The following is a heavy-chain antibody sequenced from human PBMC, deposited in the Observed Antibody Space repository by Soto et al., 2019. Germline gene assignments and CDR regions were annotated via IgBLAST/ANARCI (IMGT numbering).Heavy chain of an antibody. CDR3: AKDGVGGATGPFDY. J-gene: IGHJ4*02. CDR2: ISGSGGST. CDR1: GFTFSSYA. Sequence: HPGGSLRLSCAASGFTFSSYAMSWVRQAPGKGLEWVSAISGSGGSTYYADPVKGRFTISRDNSKNTLYLQMNSLRAEDTAVYYCAKDGVGGATGPFDYWGQGTLVTVSS. D-gene: IGHD1-26*01. V-gene: IGHV3-23*01.